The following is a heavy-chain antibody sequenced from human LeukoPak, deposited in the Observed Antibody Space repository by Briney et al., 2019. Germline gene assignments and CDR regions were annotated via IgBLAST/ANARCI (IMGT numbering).Heavy chain of an antibody. J-gene: IGHJ3*02. CDR1: GFTFSSYG. Sequence: GSLRLSCATSGFTFSSYGMHWVRQAPGQGLEWVAVISYDGSNKYYADSVKGRFTISRDNARNSLYLQMNSLRDEDTAVYYCASEAFGIWGQGTMVTVSS. CDR3: ASEAFGI. CDR2: ISYDGSNK. V-gene: IGHV3-30*03.